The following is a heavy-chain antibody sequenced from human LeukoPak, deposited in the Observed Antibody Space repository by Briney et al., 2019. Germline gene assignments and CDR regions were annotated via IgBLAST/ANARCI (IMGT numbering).Heavy chain of an antibody. CDR3: ARELSYSDSSGYFWSAMDV. D-gene: IGHD3-22*01. CDR1: GFTFSAFT. Sequence: PGGSLRLSCVASGFTFSAFTMNWVRQAPGKGPEWVSYMHSTSRDIYYADSVRGRFTISRDNAKNSLSLQMNSLRDGDTAVYYCARELSYSDSSGYFWSAMDVWGQGTTVTVSS. V-gene: IGHV3-48*02. CDR2: MHSTSRDI. J-gene: IGHJ6*02.